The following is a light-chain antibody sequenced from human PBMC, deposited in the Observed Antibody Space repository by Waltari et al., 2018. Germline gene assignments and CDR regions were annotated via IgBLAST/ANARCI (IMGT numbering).Light chain of an antibody. CDR1: PSFLHSSNNKNY. Sequence: DIVMTQSPDSLAVSLGERPPTNCTTHPSFLHSSNNKNYLAWYQQKPGQPPKLLIYWASTRESGVPDRLSGSGSGTDFTLTISSLQAEDVAVYYCHQYYNIPFTFGPGTKVDIK. CDR2: WAS. V-gene: IGKV4-1*01. CDR3: HQYYNIPFT. J-gene: IGKJ3*01.